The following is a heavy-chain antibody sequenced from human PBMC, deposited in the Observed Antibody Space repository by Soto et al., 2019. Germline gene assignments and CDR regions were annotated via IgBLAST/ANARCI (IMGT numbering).Heavy chain of an antibody. CDR2: ISSSSSYT. V-gene: IGHV3-11*05. CDR3: ARVPVIPASRTYYDILTGPTWFDP. Sequence: GGSLRLSCAASGFTFSDCYMSWIRQAPGKGLEWASYISSSSSYTNYADSVKGRFTISRDNAKNSLYLQMNSLRAEDTAVYYCARVPVIPASRTYYDILTGPTWFDPWGQGTLVTVSS. D-gene: IGHD3-9*01. J-gene: IGHJ5*02. CDR1: GFTFSDCY.